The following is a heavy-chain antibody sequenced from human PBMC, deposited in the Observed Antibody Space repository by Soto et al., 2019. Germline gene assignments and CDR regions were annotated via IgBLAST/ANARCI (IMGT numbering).Heavy chain of an antibody. V-gene: IGHV3-21*01. D-gene: IGHD2-2*01. CDR1: GFYFNNYG. J-gene: IGHJ4*02. CDR2: VGKCDYT. CDR3: AREDSIIIPAVSDF. Sequence: GGSLRLSCEVSGFYFNNYGINWVRQAPGKGLEWVSSVGKCDYTYYSDSVKGRFTISRDNAKNSVSLQMNSLRAEDTAVYYCAREDSIIIPAVSDFWGQGTLVTVSS.